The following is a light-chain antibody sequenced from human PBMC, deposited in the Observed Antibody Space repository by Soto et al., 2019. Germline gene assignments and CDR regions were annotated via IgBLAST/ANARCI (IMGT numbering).Light chain of an antibody. CDR2: DAS. V-gene: IGKV3-11*01. Sequence: EILLTQSPATLSLSPGERVTLSCRASQSVSTYLGWYQQKPGQAPRLLIYDASNRATGIPARFSGSGSGTDFTLTISSLEPEDFAVYYCQQRTNWLTFGGGTKVEIK. CDR3: QQRTNWLT. CDR1: QSVSTY. J-gene: IGKJ4*01.